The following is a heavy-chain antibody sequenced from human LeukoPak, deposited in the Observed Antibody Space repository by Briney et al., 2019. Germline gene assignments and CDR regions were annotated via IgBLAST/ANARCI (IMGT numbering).Heavy chain of an antibody. V-gene: IGHV3-74*01. Sequence: GGSLRLSCAASRFTFSTYWMHWVRQAPGKGLVWVSRINSDGSSTGYADSVKGRFTISRDNAKNTLYLQMNSLRAEDTAVYYCAELGITMIGGVWGKGTTVTISS. J-gene: IGHJ6*04. CDR2: INSDGSST. D-gene: IGHD3-10*02. CDR3: AELGITMIGGV. CDR1: RFTFSTYW.